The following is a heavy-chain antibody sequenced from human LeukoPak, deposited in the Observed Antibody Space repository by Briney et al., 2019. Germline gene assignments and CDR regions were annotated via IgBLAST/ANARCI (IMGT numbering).Heavy chain of an antibody. CDR1: GYTFTSYY. CDR2: INPSGGST. D-gene: IGHD2-2*01. J-gene: IGHJ5*02. Sequence: ASVKVSCKASGYTFTSYYMHWVRQAPGQGLEWMGIINPSGGSTSYAQKFQGRVTMTRDTSTSTVYMELSSLRSEDTAVYYCARDGDVVVPAAYNWFDAWGQGTLVTVSS. V-gene: IGHV1-46*01. CDR3: ARDGDVVVPAAYNWFDA.